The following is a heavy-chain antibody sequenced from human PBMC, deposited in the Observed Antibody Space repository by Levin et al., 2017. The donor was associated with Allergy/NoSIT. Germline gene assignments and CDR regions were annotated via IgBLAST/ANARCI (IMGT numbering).Heavy chain of an antibody. J-gene: IGHJ4*02. D-gene: IGHD5-18*01. Sequence: WGSLRLSCAASGFTFSSYAMSWVRQAPGKGLEWVSAISGSGGSTYYADSVKGRFTISRDNSKNTLYLQMNSLRAEDTAVYYCAKGGYSYGTRYYFDYWGQGTLVTVSS. CDR1: GFTFSSYA. V-gene: IGHV3-23*01. CDR2: ISGSGGST. CDR3: AKGGYSYGTRYYFDY.